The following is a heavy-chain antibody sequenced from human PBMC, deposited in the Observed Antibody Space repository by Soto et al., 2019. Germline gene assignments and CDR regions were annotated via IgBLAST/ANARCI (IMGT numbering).Heavy chain of an antibody. CDR1: GFTFGRHG. D-gene: IGHD5-12*01. CDR3: ARDDGYGNSGLDY. CDR2: IINAGSGQ. J-gene: IGHJ4*02. Sequence: QVQLVASGGGVVQPGRSLRLSCAASGFTFGRHGMHWVRQAPGKGLEWVGVIINAGSGQHYGDSVRGRFTISRDNSKNTLFLEMNSVRAEDTAVYYCARDDGYGNSGLDYWGQGTLVTVSS. V-gene: IGHV3-33*05.